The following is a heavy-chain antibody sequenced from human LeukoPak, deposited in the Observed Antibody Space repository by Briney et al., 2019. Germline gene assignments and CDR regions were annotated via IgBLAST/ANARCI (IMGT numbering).Heavy chain of an antibody. V-gene: IGHV4-34*01. D-gene: IGHD1-26*01. CDR1: GGSFSGYY. Sequence: SETLSLTCAVYGGSFSGYYWSWIRQPPGKGLEWIGEINHSGSTNYNPSLKSRVTISVDTSKNQFSLKLNSVTAADTAVYYCVRDRELTYWSQGTLVTVSS. CDR3: VRDRELTY. J-gene: IGHJ4*02. CDR2: INHSGST.